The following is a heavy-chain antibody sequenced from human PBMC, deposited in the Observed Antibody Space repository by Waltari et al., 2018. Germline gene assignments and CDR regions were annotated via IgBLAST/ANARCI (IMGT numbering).Heavy chain of an antibody. CDR3: ARELRGGGLVGAPFDY. Sequence: QLQLQESGPGLVKPSETLSLTCTVSGGSISSSSYYWGWIRKPPGKGLEWIGSFYYSGSTYYNPSLNSRVTISVDTSKNQFSLKLSSVTAADTAVYYCARELRGGGLVGAPFDYWGQGTLVTVSS. CDR1: GGSISSSSYY. V-gene: IGHV4-39*07. CDR2: FYYSGST. J-gene: IGHJ4*02. D-gene: IGHD1-26*01.